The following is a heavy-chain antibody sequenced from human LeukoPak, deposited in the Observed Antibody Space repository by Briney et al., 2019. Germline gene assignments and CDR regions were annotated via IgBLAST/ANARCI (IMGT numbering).Heavy chain of an antibody. CDR3: ARADYRGNYLVY. J-gene: IGHJ4*02. D-gene: IGHD1-26*01. V-gene: IGHV3-74*01. CDR1: GFTFRSYS. Sequence: GGSLRLSCVASGFTFRSYSMNWVRQAPGKGLVWVSRINSDGSTTTYADSVKGRFTISRDNAKNTLYLQMNSLRAEDTAVYYCARADYRGNYLVYWGQGTLVTVSS. CDR2: INSDGSTT.